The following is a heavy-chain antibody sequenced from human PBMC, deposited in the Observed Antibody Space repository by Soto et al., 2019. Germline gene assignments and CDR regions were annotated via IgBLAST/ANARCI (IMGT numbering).Heavy chain of an antibody. CDR3: ARDKDLSLLTTYDY. Sequence: ASVKISSKASGYNFKSYQIYWVRQEPGQRLECMGWINISNGNTEYSQNFQGRVTMTRDTSASTAYKELSSLRSEDTAVYYCARDKDLSLLTTYDYWRQGTTVAVCS. D-gene: IGHD4-17*01. V-gene: IGHV1-3*04. J-gene: IGHJ4*02. CDR2: INISNGNT. CDR1: GYNFKSYQ.